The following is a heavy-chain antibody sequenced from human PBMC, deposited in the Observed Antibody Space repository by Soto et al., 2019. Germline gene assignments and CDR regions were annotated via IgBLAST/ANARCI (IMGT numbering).Heavy chain of an antibody. CDR1: GFTFSRYD. CDR2: ISGSGGST. CDR3: AIRGLSKGEVRGYFDY. Sequence: EVQLLESGGGLVQPGGSLRLSCAASGFTFSRYDMTWVRQAPGKGLEWVSAISGSGGSTNYGDSVKGRFIISRDNSKNTLFMQMNSLRVEDTAVYYCAIRGLSKGEVRGYFDYWGRGTLVTVSS. D-gene: IGHD3-10*01. V-gene: IGHV3-23*01. J-gene: IGHJ4*02.